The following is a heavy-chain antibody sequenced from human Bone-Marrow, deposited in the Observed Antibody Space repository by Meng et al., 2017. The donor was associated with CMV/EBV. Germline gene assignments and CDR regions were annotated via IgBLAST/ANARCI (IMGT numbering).Heavy chain of an antibody. V-gene: IGHV1-18*01. Sequence: ASVKVSCKASGYTFTSYVISWVRQAPGQGLEWMGWISAYNGNTNNAQKLQGRVTMTTDTSTSTAYMELRSLRSDDTAVYYCARGAFLGYSCYDFDYWGQGTLVTVSS. CDR3: ARGAFLGYSCYDFDY. CDR1: GYTFTSYV. D-gene: IGHD5-12*01. CDR2: ISAYNGNT. J-gene: IGHJ4*02.